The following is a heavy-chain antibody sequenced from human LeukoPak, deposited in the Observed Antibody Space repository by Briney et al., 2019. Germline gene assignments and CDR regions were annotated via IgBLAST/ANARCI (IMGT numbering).Heavy chain of an antibody. J-gene: IGHJ4*02. D-gene: IGHD3-3*01. V-gene: IGHV4-34*01. Sequence: PSEALSLTCAVYGGSFSGYYWSWIRQPPGKGLEWIGEIHHSGSTNYNPSLKSRVTISVDTAKNQFSLKLSSVTAADTAVYYCASSYKRGVVIIHYVDYWGQGTLVTVSS. CDR2: IHHSGST. CDR3: ASSYKRGVVIIHYVDY. CDR1: GGSFSGYY.